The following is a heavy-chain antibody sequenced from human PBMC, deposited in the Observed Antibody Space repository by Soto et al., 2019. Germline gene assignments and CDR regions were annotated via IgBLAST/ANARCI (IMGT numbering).Heavy chain of an antibody. CDR3: ARDCISTSCYEGYGMDV. J-gene: IGHJ6*02. V-gene: IGHV1-69*04. D-gene: IGHD2-2*01. CDR2: IIPILGIA. CDR1: GGTFSSYT. Sequence: SVKVSCKASGGTFSSYTISWVRQAPGQGLEWMGRIIPILGIANYAQKFQGRVTITADKSTSTAYMELSSLRSEDTAVYYCARDCISTSCYEGYGMDVWGQGTTVTVSS.